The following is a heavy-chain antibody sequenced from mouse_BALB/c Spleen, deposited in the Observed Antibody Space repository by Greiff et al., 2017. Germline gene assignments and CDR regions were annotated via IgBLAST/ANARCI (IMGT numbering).Heavy chain of an antibody. Sequence: VQLQQSGAELVRPGASVTLSCKASGYTFTDYEMHWVKQTPVHGLEWIGAIDPETGGTAYNQKFKGKATLTADKSSSTAYMELRSLTSEDSAVYYCTRSDYGYGFDYWGQGTTLTVSS. CDR1: GYTFTDYE. J-gene: IGHJ2*01. CDR2: IDPETGGT. CDR3: TRSDYGYGFDY. V-gene: IGHV1-15*01. D-gene: IGHD2-2*01.